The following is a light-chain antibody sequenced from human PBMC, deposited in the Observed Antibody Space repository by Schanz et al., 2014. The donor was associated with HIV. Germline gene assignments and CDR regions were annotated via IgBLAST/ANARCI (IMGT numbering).Light chain of an antibody. CDR3: QSYDSSLSGFWV. CDR1: SSNIGNNY. Sequence: QSVLTQPPSVSAAPGQKVTISCSGSSSNIGNNYVSWYQQFPGTAPKLLIYGNSNRPSGVPDRFSGSKSGTSASLAITGLQAEDEADYYCQSYDSSLSGFWVFGGGTKLTVL. J-gene: IGLJ3*02. CDR2: GNS. V-gene: IGLV1-40*01.